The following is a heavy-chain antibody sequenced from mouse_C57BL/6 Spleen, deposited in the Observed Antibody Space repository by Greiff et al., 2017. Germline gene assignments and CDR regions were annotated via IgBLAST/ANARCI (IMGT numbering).Heavy chain of an antibody. CDR2: IYPGDGDT. CDR1: GYAFSSSW. V-gene: IGHV1-82*01. Sequence: VQLQESGPELVKPGASVKISCKASGYAFSSSWMNWVKQRPGQGLEWIGRIYPGDGDTNYNGKFKGKATLTADKSSSTAYMQLSSLTSEDSAVYYCARNDDYGGDWSMDYWGQGTSVTVSS. CDR3: ARNDDYGGDWSMDY. J-gene: IGHJ4*01. D-gene: IGHD2-4*01.